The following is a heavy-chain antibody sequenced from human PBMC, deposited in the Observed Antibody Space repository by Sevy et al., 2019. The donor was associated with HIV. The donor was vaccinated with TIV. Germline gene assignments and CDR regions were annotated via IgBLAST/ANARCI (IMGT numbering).Heavy chain of an antibody. CDR2: ISAYNGNT. J-gene: IGHJ4*02. Sequence: ASVKVSCKASGYTFTSYGIIWVRQAPGQGLEWMGWISAYNGNTNYAQKLQGRVTMTTDTSTSTAYMELRSLRSDDTAVYYCARDGGSNYNDSSGYWGQGTLVTVSS. CDR3: ARDGGSNYNDSSGY. CDR1: GYTFTSYG. D-gene: IGHD3-22*01. V-gene: IGHV1-18*01.